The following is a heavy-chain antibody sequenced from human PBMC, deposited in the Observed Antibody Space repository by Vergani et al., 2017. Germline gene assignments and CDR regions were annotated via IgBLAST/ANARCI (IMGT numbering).Heavy chain of an antibody. D-gene: IGHD2-8*01. CDR2: ISSDGTKS. J-gene: IGHJ6*02. Sequence: QLVESGGGVVQPGRSLRLSCEAARFVFTEYGMHWVRQVPGKGLEWVALISSDGTKSDYADSVKGRFTISRDNSKNMVYLQMNSLRVEDTGRYFCARDCTSGGCPDNYGMDVWGQGATVTVSS. CDR3: ARDCTSGGCPDNYGMDV. CDR1: RFVFTEYG. V-gene: IGHV3-30*19.